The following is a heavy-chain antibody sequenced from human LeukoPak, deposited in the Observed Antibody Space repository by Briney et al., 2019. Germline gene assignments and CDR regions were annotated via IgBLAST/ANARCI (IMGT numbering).Heavy chain of an antibody. CDR2: IKQDGSEK. J-gene: IGHJ6*03. V-gene: IGHV3-7*01. CDR1: GFTFSSYW. D-gene: IGHD6-13*01. Sequence: GGSLRLSCAASGFTFSSYWMSWVRQAPGKGLEWVANIKQDGSEKYYVDSVKGRFTISRDNAKNSLYLQMNSLRAKDTAVYYCARDEAAAVKPPYYYYMDVWGKGTTVTVSS. CDR3: ARDEAAAVKPPYYYYMDV.